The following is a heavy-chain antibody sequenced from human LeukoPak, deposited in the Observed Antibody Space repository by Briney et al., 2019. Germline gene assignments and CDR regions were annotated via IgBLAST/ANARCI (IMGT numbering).Heavy chain of an antibody. CDR3: AKDVYSRGWYAHY. D-gene: IGHD6-19*01. J-gene: IGHJ4*02. CDR2: ISWNSGSI. V-gene: IGHV3-9*01. CDR1: GFTFDDYA. Sequence: GRSLRLSCAASGFTFDDYAMHWVRQAPGKGLEWVSGISWNSGSIGYADSVKGRFTISRDNAKNSLYLQMNSLRAEDTALYYCAKDVYSRGWYAHYWGQGTLVTVSS.